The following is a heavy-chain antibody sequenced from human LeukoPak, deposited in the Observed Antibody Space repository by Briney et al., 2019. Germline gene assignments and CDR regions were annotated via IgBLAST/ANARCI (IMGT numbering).Heavy chain of an antibody. CDR2: FGVRGLTT. CDR1: GFTFSSYA. CDR3: AKDRGFGELEY. D-gene: IGHD3-10*01. Sequence: GGSLRPSCAASGFTFSSYAMSWVRQAPGKGLEWVSVFGVRGLTTYYADSVKGRFTISRDNSKNTLFLQMNSLRAEDTAVYYCAKDRGFGELEYWGQGTLVTVSS. V-gene: IGHV3-23*01. J-gene: IGHJ4*02.